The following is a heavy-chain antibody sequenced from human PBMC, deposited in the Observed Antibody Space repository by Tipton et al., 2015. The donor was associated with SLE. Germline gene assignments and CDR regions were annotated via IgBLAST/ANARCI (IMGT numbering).Heavy chain of an antibody. CDR3: ARVHGDYLHDAFDI. V-gene: IGHV3-48*03. CDR2: ISYRGTPI. CDR1: GFTFSSHE. J-gene: IGHJ3*02. Sequence: SLRLSCEASGFTFSSHEMNWVRQAPGKGLEWVSHISYRGTPIYYADYVKGRFTISRDNSKSSLYLEMKSLRVEDTAVYYCARVHGDYLHDAFDIWGQGTKVTVSS. D-gene: IGHD4-17*01.